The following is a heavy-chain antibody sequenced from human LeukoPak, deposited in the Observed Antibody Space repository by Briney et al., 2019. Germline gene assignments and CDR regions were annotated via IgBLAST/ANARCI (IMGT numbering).Heavy chain of an antibody. J-gene: IGHJ4*02. V-gene: IGHV3-23*01. CDR1: GFTFSSHA. Sequence: GGSLRLSCAASGFTFSSHAMSWVRQAPGKGLEWVSSISGSGDATYYADSVKGRFTISRDNSKNTLHLQMNSLRAEDTAMYYCAKQVGLGPNFDYWGQGTLVTVSS. D-gene: IGHD3-16*01. CDR3: AKQVGLGPNFDY. CDR2: ISGSGDAT.